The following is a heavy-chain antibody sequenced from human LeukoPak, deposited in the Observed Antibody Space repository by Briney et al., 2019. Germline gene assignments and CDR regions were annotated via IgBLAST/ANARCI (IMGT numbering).Heavy chain of an antibody. Sequence: AGGSLRLSCAASGFTFSSYSMNWVRQAPGKGLEWVSSISSSSSYIYYADSVKGRFTISRDNAKNSLYLQMHSLRAEDTAVYYCARDPYYYDSSGSSTRIFDAFDIWGQGTMVTVSS. CDR2: ISSSSSYI. V-gene: IGHV3-21*01. J-gene: IGHJ3*02. D-gene: IGHD3-22*01. CDR1: GFTFSSYS. CDR3: ARDPYYYDSSGSSTRIFDAFDI.